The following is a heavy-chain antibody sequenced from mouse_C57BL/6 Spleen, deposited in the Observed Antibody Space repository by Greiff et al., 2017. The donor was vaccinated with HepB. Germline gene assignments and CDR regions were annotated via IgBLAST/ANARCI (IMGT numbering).Heavy chain of an antibody. CDR3: ARAPNGLGYFDV. V-gene: IGHV1-50*01. CDR2: IDPSDSYT. CDR1: GYTFTSYW. J-gene: IGHJ1*03. Sequence: VQLQQPGAELVKPGASVKLSCKASGYTFTSYWMPWVKQRPGQGLEWIGEIDPSDSYTNYNQKFKGKATLTVDTSSSTAYMQLSSLTSEDSAVYYCARAPNGLGYFDVWGTGTTVTVSS.